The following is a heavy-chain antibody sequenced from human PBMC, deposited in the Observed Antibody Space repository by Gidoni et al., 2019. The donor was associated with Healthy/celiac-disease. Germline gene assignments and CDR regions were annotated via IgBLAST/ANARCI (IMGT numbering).Heavy chain of an antibody. V-gene: IGHV3-23*01. D-gene: IGHD3-16*01. CDR3: AKCLYDYIWGSYGDY. J-gene: IGHJ4*02. Sequence: EVQLLESGGGLVQPGGSLRLSCAASGFTFRSYAMNWVRQAPGKGLEWVSAISSSGGSTYYADSVKGRFTISRDNSKNTLYLQMNSLRAEDTAVYYCAKCLYDYIWGSYGDYWGQGTLVTVSS. CDR2: ISSSGGST. CDR1: GFTFRSYA.